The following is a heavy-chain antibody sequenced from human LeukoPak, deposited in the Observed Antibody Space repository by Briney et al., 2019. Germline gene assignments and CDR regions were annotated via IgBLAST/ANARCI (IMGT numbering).Heavy chain of an antibody. CDR2: IIPIRGIA. Sequence: ASVKVSCKASGGTSSIYAISWVRQTPGQGLEWMGRIIPIRGIANYAQKFQGRVTVTADKSTSTAYMELSSLRSEDTAVYYCARYDSSGPDYDYWGQGTLVTVSS. V-gene: IGHV1-69*04. CDR1: GGTSSIYA. J-gene: IGHJ4*02. D-gene: IGHD3-22*01. CDR3: ARYDSSGPDYDY.